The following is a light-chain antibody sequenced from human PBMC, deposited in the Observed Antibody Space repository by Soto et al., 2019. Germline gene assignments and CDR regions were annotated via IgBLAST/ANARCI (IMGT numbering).Light chain of an antibody. V-gene: IGKV3-11*01. CDR1: QSVSSY. Sequence: EIVLTQSPATLSLSPGERATLSCRASQSVSSYLAWYQQKPGQAPRLLIYDASNRATGIPARFSGSGSGTDFTLTISSLEPEDFAVYYCQQRSNXPXYTXGQGX. CDR3: QQRSNXPXYT. J-gene: IGKJ2*01. CDR2: DAS.